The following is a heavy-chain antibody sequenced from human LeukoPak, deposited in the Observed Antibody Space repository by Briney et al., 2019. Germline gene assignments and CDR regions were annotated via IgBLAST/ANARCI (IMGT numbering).Heavy chain of an antibody. CDR2: IYYSGRT. J-gene: IGHJ5*02. D-gene: IGHD1-20*01. V-gene: IGHV4-59*01. CDR3: ARVGNWNDGWFDP. CDR1: GVSISRYY. Sequence: SETLSLTCTVSGVSISRYYWSWIRQPPGKGLEWIGDIYYSGRTNYNPSLKRRVTISVDTSKNQFSLKLSSVTAADTAVYYCARVGNWNDGWFDPWGQGTLVTVSS.